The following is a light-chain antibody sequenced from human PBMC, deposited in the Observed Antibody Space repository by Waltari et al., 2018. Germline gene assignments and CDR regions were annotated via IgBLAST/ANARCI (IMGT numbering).Light chain of an antibody. J-gene: IGKJ2*01. CDR3: QQCNDWPYT. CDR2: GAS. Sequence: EIVMTQSPATLSLSPGERATLSCRASQSVGTELAWYQQKPGHPPRLLVYGASTMATEVPARFSGSGSATEFALTISSLQSEDFAVYYCQQCNDWPYTFGQGTNLEIK. V-gene: IGKV3-15*01. CDR1: QSVGTE.